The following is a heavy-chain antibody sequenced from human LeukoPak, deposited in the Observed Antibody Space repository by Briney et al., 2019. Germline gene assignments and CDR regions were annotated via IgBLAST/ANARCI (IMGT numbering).Heavy chain of an antibody. J-gene: IGHJ6*02. CDR3: ARGVGYCSGGSCYSVRMGV. CDR1: GYTFTSYD. V-gene: IGHV1-8*01. D-gene: IGHD2-15*01. Sequence: ASVKVSCKASGYTFTSYDINWVRQATGQGLEWMGWMNPNSGNTGYAQKFQGRVTMTRNTSISTAYMELSSLRSEDTAVYYCARGVGYCSGGSCYSVRMGVWGQGTTVTVSS. CDR2: MNPNSGNT.